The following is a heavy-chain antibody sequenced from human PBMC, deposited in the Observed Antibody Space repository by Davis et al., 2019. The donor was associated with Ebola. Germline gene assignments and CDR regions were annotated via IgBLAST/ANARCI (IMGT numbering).Heavy chain of an antibody. J-gene: IGHJ1*01. D-gene: IGHD2-15*01. Sequence: SLNTPCAAPGFTFSSYGMHWVRQAPGKGLEWVAAIWYDGSNKYYADSVKGRFTISRDNSKNTLYLQMNSLRAEDTAVYYCAKGERVVVVILDWGQGTLVTVSS. V-gene: IGHV3-33*06. CDR2: IWYDGSNK. CDR1: GFTFSSYG. CDR3: AKGERVVVVILD.